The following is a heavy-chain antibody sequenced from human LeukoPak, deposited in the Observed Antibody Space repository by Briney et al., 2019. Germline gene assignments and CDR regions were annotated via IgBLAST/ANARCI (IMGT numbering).Heavy chain of an antibody. CDR3: AKGKGYSSSSSDH. CDR2: ISGSDGST. D-gene: IGHD6-6*01. V-gene: IGHV3-23*01. Sequence: GGSLRLSCAASGFTFNSHAMNWVRQAPGKGLEWVSAISGSDGSTYYADSVKGRFTISRENSKNTLYLQMNSLRAEDTAVYHCAKGKGYSSSSSDHWGQGTLVTVSS. CDR1: GFTFNSHA. J-gene: IGHJ5*02.